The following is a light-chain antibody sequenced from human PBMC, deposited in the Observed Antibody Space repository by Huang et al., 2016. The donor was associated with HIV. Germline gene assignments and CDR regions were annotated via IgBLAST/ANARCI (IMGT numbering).Light chain of an antibody. Sequence: EIVMTQSQATLSVSPGEGATLSCRASQSISINLAWYQQKPGQAPRLLIHGASTRATGVPVRFSGSGSGTEFTLTISSLQSEDFAVYHCQQYNNWPYTFGQGTKLEIK. V-gene: IGKV3-15*01. CDR1: QSISIN. CDR2: GAS. J-gene: IGKJ2*01. CDR3: QQYNNWPYT.